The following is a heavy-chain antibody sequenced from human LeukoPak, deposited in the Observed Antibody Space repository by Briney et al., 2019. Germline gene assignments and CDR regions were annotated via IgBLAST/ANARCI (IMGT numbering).Heavy chain of an antibody. J-gene: IGHJ3*02. CDR1: GFTFSSYG. CDR2: IWYDGSNK. V-gene: IGHV3-33*01. Sequence: GRSLRLSCAASGFTFSSYGMHWVRQAPGKGLEWVAVIWYDGSNKYYADTVKGRFTISRDDSKNTLYLQMNSLRAEDTAVYYSARDALYGEYVNAIDIWGQGTMVTVSS. D-gene: IGHD4-17*01. CDR3: ARDALYGEYVNAIDI.